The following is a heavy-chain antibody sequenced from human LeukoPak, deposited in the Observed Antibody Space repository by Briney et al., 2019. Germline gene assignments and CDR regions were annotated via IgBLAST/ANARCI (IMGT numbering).Heavy chain of an antibody. V-gene: IGHV3-21*06. Sequence: GGSLGLSSAACGFAFSTYTMNWARQAPGKGLEWVASINSGSTTTHYAFSVKGRFTISRDNAQNVLYLQMNGLRGDDAAVYYCLRGDSRDFWGQGTLVTVSS. CDR3: LRGDSRDF. CDR2: INSGSTTT. D-gene: IGHD3-22*01. CDR1: GFAFSTYT. J-gene: IGHJ4*02.